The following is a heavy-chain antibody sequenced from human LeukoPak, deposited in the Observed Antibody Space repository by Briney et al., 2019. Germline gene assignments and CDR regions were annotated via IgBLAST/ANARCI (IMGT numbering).Heavy chain of an antibody. CDR2: ISGNGGST. Sequence: PGGSLRLSCAASGFTFSSYAMSWVRQAPGKGLEWVSAISGNGGSTYYADSVKGRFTISRDNSKNTLYLQMNSLRVEDTAVYYCAERSYGDYYYGMDVWGQGTTVTVSS. CDR1: GFTFSSYA. D-gene: IGHD4-17*01. J-gene: IGHJ6*02. CDR3: AERSYGDYYYGMDV. V-gene: IGHV3-23*01.